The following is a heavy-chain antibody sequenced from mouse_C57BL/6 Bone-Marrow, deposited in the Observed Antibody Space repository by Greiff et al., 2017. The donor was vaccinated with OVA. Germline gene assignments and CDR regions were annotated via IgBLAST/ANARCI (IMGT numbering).Heavy chain of an antibody. CDR1: GYTFTSYW. Sequence: QVQLKQPGAELVKPGASVKLSCKASGYTFTSYWMHWVKQRPGRGLEWIGRIDPNSGGTKYNEKFKSKATLTVDKPSSTAYMQLRSLTSEDSAVYYCALWLRRRCYYFDYWGQGTTLTVSS. CDR3: ALWLRRRCYYFDY. CDR2: IDPNSGGT. D-gene: IGHD2-2*01. V-gene: IGHV1-72*01. J-gene: IGHJ2*01.